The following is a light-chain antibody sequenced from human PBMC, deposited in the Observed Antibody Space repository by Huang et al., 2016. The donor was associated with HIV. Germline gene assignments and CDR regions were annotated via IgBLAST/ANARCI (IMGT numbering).Light chain of an antibody. CDR1: QSVGSN. J-gene: IGKJ1*01. Sequence: EIVMTQSPATLSVSPGERATLSCRASQSVGSNVAWYQQKPGQCPRRLIYGASTRATGIPARFRCSGSGTEFTLTISSLQSEDFAVDYCQQYNNWPPWTFGQGTKVEIK. CDR2: GAS. CDR3: QQYNNWPPWT. V-gene: IGKV3-15*01.